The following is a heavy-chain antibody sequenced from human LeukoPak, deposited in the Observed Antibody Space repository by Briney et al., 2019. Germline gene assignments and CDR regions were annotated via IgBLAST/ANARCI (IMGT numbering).Heavy chain of an antibody. J-gene: IGHJ6*03. CDR3: ARGGELTYYYYYMDV. CDR2: INTNTGNP. CDR1: GYTFTSYA. Sequence: GASVKVSCKASGYTFTSYAMNWVRQAPGQGLEWMGWINTNTGNPTYAQGFTGRFVFSLDTSVSTAYLQISSLKAEDTAVYYCARGGELTYYYYYMDVWGKGTTVTVSS. V-gene: IGHV7-4-1*02. D-gene: IGHD1-26*01.